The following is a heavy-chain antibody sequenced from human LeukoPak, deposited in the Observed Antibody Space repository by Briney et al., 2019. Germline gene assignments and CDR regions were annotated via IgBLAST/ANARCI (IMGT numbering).Heavy chain of an antibody. CDR3: ARDTFQPGLIDC. J-gene: IGHJ4*02. D-gene: IGHD2-2*01. CDR1: EFTFSLYA. CDR2: INDVSGDI. Sequence: GGSLRLSCAASEFTFSLYAMNWVRQAPGKGLEWVSYINDVSGDIHYADSVKGRFTISRDNAKNTLYLQTNSLRAEDTAVYYCARDTFQPGLIDCWGQGTLVTVSS. V-gene: IGHV3-21*05.